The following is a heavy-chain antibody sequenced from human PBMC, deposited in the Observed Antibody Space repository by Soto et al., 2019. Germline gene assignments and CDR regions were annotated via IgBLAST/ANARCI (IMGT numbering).Heavy chain of an antibody. CDR1: GYIFTGYS. CDR3: AREASAVPSLDY. V-gene: IGHV1-2*02. D-gene: IGHD6-19*01. J-gene: IGHJ4*02. CDR2: FNPNSGDT. Sequence: QVQLVQSGAEVKKPGASVKVSCKASGYIFTGYSMHWVRQAPGQGLEWMGWFNPNSGDTIYAQKFQGRVSLTSDTSISTAYMELGSLRSDDTALYYCAREASAVPSLDYWGQGTLVTVSS.